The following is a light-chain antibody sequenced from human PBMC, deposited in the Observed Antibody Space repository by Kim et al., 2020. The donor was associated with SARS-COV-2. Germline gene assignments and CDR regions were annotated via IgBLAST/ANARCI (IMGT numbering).Light chain of an antibody. Sequence: GQSITISCTGTSSDVGGYNYVSWYQQYPGKAPKLMIYDVSNRPSGVSNRFSGSKSGNTASLTISGLQAEDEADYYCSSYTSSRTLVFGGGTQLTVL. CDR1: SSDVGGYNY. CDR3: SSYTSSRTLV. V-gene: IGLV2-14*03. J-gene: IGLJ2*01. CDR2: DVS.